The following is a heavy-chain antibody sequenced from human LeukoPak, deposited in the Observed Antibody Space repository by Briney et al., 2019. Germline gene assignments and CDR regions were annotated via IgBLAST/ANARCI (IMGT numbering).Heavy chain of an antibody. CDR2: IKQDGSEK. Sequence: AGSLRLSCAASGFTFSSYWMSWVRQAPGKGLEWVANIKQDGSEKYYVDSVKGRFTISRDNAEKSLYLQMNSLRAEDTAVYYCARDRGGSYSAIDYWGQGTLVTVSS. CDR1: GFTFSSYW. V-gene: IGHV3-7*01. J-gene: IGHJ4*02. D-gene: IGHD2-15*01. CDR3: ARDRGGSYSAIDY.